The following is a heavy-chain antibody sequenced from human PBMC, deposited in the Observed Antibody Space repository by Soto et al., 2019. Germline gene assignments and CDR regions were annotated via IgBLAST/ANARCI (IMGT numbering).Heavy chain of an antibody. CDR3: AASVSGSYYYYYYMDV. Sequence: ASVKVSCKASGFTFTSSAVQWVRQARGQRLEWIGWIVVGSGNTNYAQKFQDRVTITRDMSTSTAYMELSSLRSEDTAVYYCAASVSGSYYYYYYMDVWGKGTTVTVSS. V-gene: IGHV1-58*01. CDR1: GFTFTSSA. D-gene: IGHD1-26*01. J-gene: IGHJ6*03. CDR2: IVVGSGNT.